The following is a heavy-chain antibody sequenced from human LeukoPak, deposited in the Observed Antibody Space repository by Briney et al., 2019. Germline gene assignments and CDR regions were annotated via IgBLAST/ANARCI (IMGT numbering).Heavy chain of an antibody. CDR2: VYYDGRT. J-gene: IGHJ4*02. Sequence: PSETLSLTCTVSGASIISSIYRWGWIRQPPGKGLEWMGSVYYDGRTYYNPSLTSRVSMSVDTSKNQFSLKVRSVAATDTAVYYCARLHDLDYWGQGILVTVSS. CDR3: ARLHDLDY. CDR1: GASIISSIYR. V-gene: IGHV4-39*01. D-gene: IGHD5-24*01.